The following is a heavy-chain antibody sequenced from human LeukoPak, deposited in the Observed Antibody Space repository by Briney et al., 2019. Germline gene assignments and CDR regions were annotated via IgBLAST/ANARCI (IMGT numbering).Heavy chain of an antibody. D-gene: IGHD6-13*01. CDR2: ISSDGNYK. J-gene: IGHJ2*01. CDR1: GFTFSTYG. Sequence: GGSLRLSCAASGFTFSTYGIHWVRQAPGKGLEWVAVISSDGNYKYHTDSVKGRFTISRDNSKNTLYLQMNSLRAEDTAVYYCAKDSEIAAAGSYWYFDLWGRGTLVTVSS. CDR3: AKDSEIAAAGSYWYFDL. V-gene: IGHV3-30*18.